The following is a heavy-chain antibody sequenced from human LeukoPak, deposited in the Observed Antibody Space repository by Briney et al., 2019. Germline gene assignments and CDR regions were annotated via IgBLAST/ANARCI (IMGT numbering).Heavy chain of an antibody. D-gene: IGHD3-22*01. CDR3: ARNYYDSSGYYYFDY. V-gene: IGHV4-31*03. J-gene: IGHJ4*02. CDR1: GGSINSGGYY. Sequence: KPSQTLSLTCTVSGGSINSGGYYWSWIRQHPGKGLEWIGYIYYSGSTYYNPSLKSRVTISVDTSKNQFSLKLSSVTAADTAVYYCARNYYDSSGYYYFDYWGQGTLVTVSS. CDR2: IYYSGST.